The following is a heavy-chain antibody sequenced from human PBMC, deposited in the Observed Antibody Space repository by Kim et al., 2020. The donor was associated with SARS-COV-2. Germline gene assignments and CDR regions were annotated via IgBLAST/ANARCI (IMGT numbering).Heavy chain of an antibody. J-gene: IGHJ5*01. D-gene: IGHD6-19*01. V-gene: IGHV3-30*02. CDR3: AKGLRGYSRGWFDY. Sequence: ADSVKGRFTISRDNSKNTLYLQMNSLRAEDTAVYYCAKGLRGYSRGWFDYWGQGTLVIVSS.